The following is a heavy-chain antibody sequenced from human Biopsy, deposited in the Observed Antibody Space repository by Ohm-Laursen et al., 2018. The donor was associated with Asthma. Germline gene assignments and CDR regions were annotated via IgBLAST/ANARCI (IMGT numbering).Heavy chain of an antibody. V-gene: IGHV1-24*01. D-gene: IGHD4-17*01. J-gene: IGHJ4*02. Sequence: GASVKVSCKLSGYSLTDLSMHWVRQAPGQWLEWLGGHDHEEGGTVNARRFQGRVTMTEDTSTGTTYMELSSLSSDDTAVYYCASDFPKDYVRYNFQFWGQGTLVTVSS. CDR3: ASDFPKDYVRYNFQF. CDR2: HDHEEGGT. CDR1: GYSLTDLS.